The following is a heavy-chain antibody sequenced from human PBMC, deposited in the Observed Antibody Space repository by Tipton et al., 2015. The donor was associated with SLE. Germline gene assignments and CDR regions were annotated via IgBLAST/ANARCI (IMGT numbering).Heavy chain of an antibody. V-gene: IGHV4-59*11. CDR3: ARGDFWSGPDY. J-gene: IGHJ4*02. CDR2: IYYSGTT. D-gene: IGHD3-3*01. CDR1: GGSITSRY. Sequence: TLSLTCTVSGGSITSRYWNWVRQPPGKGLEWIGYIYYSGTTSYNSSLKSRVTISVDSAKNQFSLKVSSVTAADTAVYFCARGDFWSGPDYWGQGALVTVSS.